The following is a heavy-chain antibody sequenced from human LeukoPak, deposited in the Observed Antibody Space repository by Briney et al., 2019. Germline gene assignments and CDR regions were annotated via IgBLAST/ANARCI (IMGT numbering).Heavy chain of an antibody. CDR3: ASDREYYYGSGSFDY. V-gene: IGHV3-7*04. Sequence: GRSLRLSCAASGFTFRSYWMSWVRQAPGKGLEWVANIKQDGSEKYYVDSVKGRFTISRDNAKNSLYLQMNSLRAEDTAVYYCASDREYYYGSGSFDYWGQGTLVTVSS. CDR1: GFTFRSYW. D-gene: IGHD3-10*01. CDR2: IKQDGSEK. J-gene: IGHJ4*02.